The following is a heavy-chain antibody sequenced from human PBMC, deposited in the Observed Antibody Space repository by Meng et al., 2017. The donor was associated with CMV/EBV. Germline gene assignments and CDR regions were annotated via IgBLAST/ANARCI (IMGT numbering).Heavy chain of an antibody. J-gene: IGHJ6*02. CDR1: GFIVSCNY. CDR2: ISGSST. V-gene: IGHV3-53*01. D-gene: IGHD3-3*01. Sequence: GGSLRLSCAASGFIVSCNYMSWVRQAPGKGLEWVSAISGSSTYYADSVKGRFTISRDNSKNTLYLQMNSLRAEDTAVYYCAKDSATIFGVGVLMDVWGQGTTVTVSS. CDR3: AKDSATIFGVGVLMDV.